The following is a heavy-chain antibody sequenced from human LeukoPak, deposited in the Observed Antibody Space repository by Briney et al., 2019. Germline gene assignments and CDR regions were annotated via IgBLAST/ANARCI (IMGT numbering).Heavy chain of an antibody. CDR3: ARRTSGAFAI. J-gene: IGHJ3*02. Sequence: GGSLTLPCALSGVPLSEHEMKEGRQAPGKGLEGGSYISSSGSDKYYPDSVRGRFTISRDNAKNSLYLQMNSLRAEDTALYYCARRTSGAFAIWGQGTKVTVSS. CDR2: ISSSGSDK. V-gene: IGHV3-48*03. CDR1: GVPLSEHE.